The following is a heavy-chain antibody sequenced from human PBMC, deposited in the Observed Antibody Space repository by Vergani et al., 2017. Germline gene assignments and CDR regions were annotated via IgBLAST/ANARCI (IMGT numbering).Heavy chain of an antibody. V-gene: IGHV3-53*02. CDR2: IYSGGST. CDR3: ARVGLGIRSNAFDI. D-gene: IGHD7-27*01. CDR1: GFTVSSNY. Sequence: EVQLVETGGGLIQPGGSLRLSCAASGFTVSSNYMSWVHQAPGKGLEWVSVIYSGGSTYYADSVKGRFTISRDNSKNTLYLQMNSLRAEDTAVYYCARVGLGIRSNAFDIWGQGTMVTVSS. J-gene: IGHJ3*02.